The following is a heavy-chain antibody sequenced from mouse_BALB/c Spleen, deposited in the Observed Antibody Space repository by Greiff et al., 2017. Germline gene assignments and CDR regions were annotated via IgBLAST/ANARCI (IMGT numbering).Heavy chain of an antibody. CDR2: INPGSGGT. D-gene: IGHD2-2*01. CDR3: ARDGYDDAMDY. Sequence: QVQLQQSGAELVRPGTSVKVSCKASGYAFTNYLIEWVKQRPGQGLEWIGVINPGSGGTNYNEKFKGKATLTADKSSSTAYMQLSSLTSDDSAVYCCARDGYDDAMDYWGQGTSVTVSS. J-gene: IGHJ4*01. CDR1: GYAFTNYL. V-gene: IGHV1-54*01.